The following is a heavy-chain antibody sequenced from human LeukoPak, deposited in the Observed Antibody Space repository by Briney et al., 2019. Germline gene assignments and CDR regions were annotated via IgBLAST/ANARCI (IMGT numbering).Heavy chain of an antibody. CDR3: AKFETTVTTFGIYLDY. Sequence: GGSLRLSCAASGFTYSSYAMSWVRQAPGKGLEWVSAISGSGGSTYYADSVKGRFTISRDNSKNTLYLQMNSLRAEDTAVYYCAKFETTVTTFGIYLDYWGQGTLVTVSS. CDR1: GFTYSSYA. CDR2: ISGSGGST. V-gene: IGHV3-23*01. J-gene: IGHJ4*02. D-gene: IGHD4-17*01.